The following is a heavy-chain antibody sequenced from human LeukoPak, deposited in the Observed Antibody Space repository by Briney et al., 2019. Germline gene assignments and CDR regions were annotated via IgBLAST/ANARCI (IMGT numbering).Heavy chain of an antibody. D-gene: IGHD5-18*01. CDR3: ARAPELYSYAPVNWFDP. CDR2: IYYSGST. CDR1: GGSISSSSYY. Sequence: PSETLSLTCTVSGGSISSSSYYWGWIRQPPGKGLEWIGSIYYSGSTYYNPSLKSRVTISVDKSKNQFSLKLSSVTAADTAVYYCARAPELYSYAPVNWFDPWGQGTLVTVSS. J-gene: IGHJ5*02. V-gene: IGHV4-39*07.